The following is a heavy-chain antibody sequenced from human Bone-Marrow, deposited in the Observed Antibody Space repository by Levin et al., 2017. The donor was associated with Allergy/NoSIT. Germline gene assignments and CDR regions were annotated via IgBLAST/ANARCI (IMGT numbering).Heavy chain of an antibody. D-gene: IGHD3-10*01. Sequence: SQTLSLTCTVSGGSISSSYWSWIRQPPGKGLEWIGYIFYSGSTNYIPSPESRVTISVDTSKNQFSLKLSSVTAADTAVYYCARRVAYGSWSYSYDYWGQGSLVTVSS. J-gene: IGHJ4*02. CDR1: GGSISSSY. CDR3: ARRVAYGSWSYSYDY. V-gene: IGHV4-59*01. CDR2: IFYSGST.